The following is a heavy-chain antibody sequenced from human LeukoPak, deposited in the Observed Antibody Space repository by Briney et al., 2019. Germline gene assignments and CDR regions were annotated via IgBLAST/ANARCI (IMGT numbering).Heavy chain of an antibody. J-gene: IGHJ5*02. V-gene: IGHV3-7*01. Sequence: GGSLRLSCAASGFTFSSYWMSWVRQAPGKGLEWVANIKQDGSEKYYVDSVKGRFTISRDNAKNSLYLQMNSLRAEDTAVYYCAREDVLLWFGDPHWFDPWGQGTLVTVSS. D-gene: IGHD3-10*01. CDR2: IKQDGSEK. CDR1: GFTFSSYW. CDR3: AREDVLLWFGDPHWFDP.